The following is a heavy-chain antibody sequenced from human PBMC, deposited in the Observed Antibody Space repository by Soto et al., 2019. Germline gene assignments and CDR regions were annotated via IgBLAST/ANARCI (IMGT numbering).Heavy chain of an antibody. CDR2: IGGGGGST. CDR1: GFTFRNFA. J-gene: IGHJ4*02. CDR3: AITAEAVAGTVFGY. D-gene: IGHD6-19*01. Sequence: EVQLLESGGGLVQPGGSLRLSCVASGFTFRNFAMSWVRQAPGKGLAWVSAIGGGGGSTYYADSVKGRFTISRDNSKNTLYLQMSSLRAEDTAVYYCAITAEAVAGTVFGYWGQGTLVTVSS. V-gene: IGHV3-23*01.